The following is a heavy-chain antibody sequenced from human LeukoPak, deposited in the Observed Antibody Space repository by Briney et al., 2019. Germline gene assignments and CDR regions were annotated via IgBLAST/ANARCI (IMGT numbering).Heavy chain of an antibody. CDR2: IYYSGST. CDR3: ARAPAGPSYYYMDV. CDR1: GGSITNYY. V-gene: IGHV4-59*01. Sequence: SETLSLTCTVSGGSITNYYWSWIRQPPGKGLEWIGYIYYSGSTNYNPSLERRVTISVDTSKNQFSLKLTSVTAADSAVYYCARAPAGPSYYYMDVWGRGTTVAVSS. J-gene: IGHJ6*03.